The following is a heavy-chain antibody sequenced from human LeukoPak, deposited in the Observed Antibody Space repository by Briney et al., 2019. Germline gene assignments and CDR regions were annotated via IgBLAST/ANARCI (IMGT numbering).Heavy chain of an antibody. Sequence: IXXSGSTNYNPSLKSRVTISVDTSKNQFSLKLSSVTAADTAVYYCATSARGDDSSGYYYEPFDYWGQGTLVTVSS. J-gene: IGHJ4*02. V-gene: IGHV4-34*01. D-gene: IGHD3-22*01. CDR3: ATSARGDDSSGYYYEPFDY. CDR2: IXXSGST.